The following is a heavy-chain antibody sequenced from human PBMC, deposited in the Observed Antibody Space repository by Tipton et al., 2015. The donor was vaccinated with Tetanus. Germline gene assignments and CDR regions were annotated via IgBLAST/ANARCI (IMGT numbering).Heavy chain of an antibody. V-gene: IGHV3-7*01. CDR1: GGTFTNYA. J-gene: IGHJ6*03. CDR3: ARALVTVPGEDV. Sequence: VQLVQSGAEMKKPGSSVKVSCKASGGTFTNYALSWVRQAPGKGLEWVADIKQDGSKEYYVDSVRGRFTISRDNARSSLFLQMNSLRAEDTAVYYCARALVTVPGEDVWGKGTTVTVSS. CDR2: IKQDGSKE. D-gene: IGHD2-2*01.